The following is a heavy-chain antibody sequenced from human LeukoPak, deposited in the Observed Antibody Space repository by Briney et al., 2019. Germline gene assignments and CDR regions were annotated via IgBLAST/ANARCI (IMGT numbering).Heavy chain of an antibody. V-gene: IGHV3-48*03. CDR3: ARPSITMIY. CDR1: GFTFSSYE. J-gene: IGHJ4*02. Sequence: QSGGSLRLSCAASGFTFSSYEMNWVRQAPGEGLEWVSYISSSGSTIYYADSVKGRFTISRDNAKNSLYLQMNSLRAEDTAVYYCARPSITMIYWGQGTLVTVSS. CDR2: ISSSGSTI. D-gene: IGHD3-22*01.